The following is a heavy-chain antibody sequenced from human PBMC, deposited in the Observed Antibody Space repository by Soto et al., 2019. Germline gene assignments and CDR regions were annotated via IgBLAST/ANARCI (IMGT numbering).Heavy chain of an antibody. J-gene: IGHJ4*02. D-gene: IGHD3-16*01. V-gene: IGHV5-10-1*01. Sequence: PGESMKISSHVSGYIFTSYLIILVRPLTGKGLEWMGRIDPTDSYTDYSPSFQGHVTISVDKSINTAYLQWSSLKASDSAMYYCARLPVLSLVAVWGFDYWGLGTLVTVSS. CDR2: IDPTDSYT. CDR3: ARLPVLSLVAVWGFDY. CDR1: GYIFTSYL.